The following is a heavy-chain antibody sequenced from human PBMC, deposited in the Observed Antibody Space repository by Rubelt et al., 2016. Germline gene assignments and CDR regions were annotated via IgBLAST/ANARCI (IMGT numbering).Heavy chain of an antibody. D-gene: IGHD1-20*01. CDR1: GFTVSSNE. J-gene: IGHJ6*02. CDR3: ARDRANWTYGMDV. CDR2: IWYDGSNK. V-gene: IGHV3-33*08. Sequence: VQLVESRGVLVQPGGSLRLSCAASGFTVSSNEMSWVRQAPGKGLEWVAVIWYDGSNKYYADSVQGRFTISRDNSKNTLYLQMNSLRAEDTAVYYCARDRANWTYGMDVWGQGTTVTVSS.